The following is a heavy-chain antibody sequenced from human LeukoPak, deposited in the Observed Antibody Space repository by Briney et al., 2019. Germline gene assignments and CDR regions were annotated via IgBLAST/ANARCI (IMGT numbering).Heavy chain of an antibody. Sequence: GGSLRLSCAASGFTVTDYVMTWVRQAPGKGLEWVSSVSASGAMTYYANSVKGRFTVSRDNSKKSLYLQMNSLTAADTAVYYCAKDRSIGTYYTFDHWGQGTLVSVSS. CDR2: VSASGAMT. CDR3: AKDRSIGTYYTFDH. J-gene: IGHJ4*02. CDR1: GFTVTDYV. V-gene: IGHV3-23*01. D-gene: IGHD1-26*01.